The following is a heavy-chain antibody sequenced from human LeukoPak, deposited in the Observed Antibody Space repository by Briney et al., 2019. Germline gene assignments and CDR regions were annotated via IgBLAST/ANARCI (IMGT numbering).Heavy chain of an antibody. V-gene: IGHV1-2*02. CDR2: INPNSGGT. CDR3: ARPTYSSSWYSVDY. Sequence: GASVKVSCKASGYTFTGYYMHWVRQAPGQGLEWMGWINPNSGGTNYAQKFQGRVTMTRDTSISTAYMELSRLRSDDTAVYYCARPTYSSSWYSVDYWGQGTLVTVSS. D-gene: IGHD6-13*01. J-gene: IGHJ4*02. CDR1: GYTFTGYY.